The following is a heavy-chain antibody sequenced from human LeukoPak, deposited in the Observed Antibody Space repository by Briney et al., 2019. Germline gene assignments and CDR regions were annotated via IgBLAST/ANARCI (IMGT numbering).Heavy chain of an antibody. D-gene: IGHD2-15*01. CDR1: GFTFSSYS. V-gene: IGHV3-21*01. CDR3: ASEYCSGGSCYLSSDY. J-gene: IGHJ4*02. CDR2: ISSSSGYI. Sequence: GGSLRLSCAASGFTFSSYSMNWVRQAPGKGLEWVSSISSSSGYIYYADSVKGRFTISRDNAKNSLYLQMNSLRAGDTAVYYCASEYCSGGSCYLSSDYWGQGTLVTVSS.